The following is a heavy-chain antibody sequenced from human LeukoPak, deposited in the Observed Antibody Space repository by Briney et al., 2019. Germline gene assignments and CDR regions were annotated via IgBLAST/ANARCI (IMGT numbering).Heavy chain of an antibody. CDR3: ARLPPYSRSYYYYYYYMAV. CDR1: GGSISSSSYY. CDR2: IDYSRST. J-gene: IGHJ6*03. V-gene: IGHV4-39*01. D-gene: IGHD6-13*01. Sequence: SETLSLTCTVSGGSISSSSYYWGCIRQPPGMGLEWIRSIDYSRSTYYNPVLKSRVTISVNTSKNQFFLKLSSVSAANTAVYYCARLPPYSRSYYYYYYYMAVWGKGPTVTVSS.